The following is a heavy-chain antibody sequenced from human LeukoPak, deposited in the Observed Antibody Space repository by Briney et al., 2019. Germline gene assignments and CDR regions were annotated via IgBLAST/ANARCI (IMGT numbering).Heavy chain of an antibody. CDR2: ISYDGSNR. CDR1: GFTFSNYG. J-gene: IGHJ4*02. D-gene: IGHD6-6*01. CDR3: ARSSRLTFDY. Sequence: GGSLRLSCAASGFTFSNYGMHWVRQAPGKGLEWVAVISYDGSNRYYADSVKGRFTISRDNSKNTLYLQMNSLRAEDTAVYYCARSSRLTFDYWGQGTLVTVSS. V-gene: IGHV3-30*03.